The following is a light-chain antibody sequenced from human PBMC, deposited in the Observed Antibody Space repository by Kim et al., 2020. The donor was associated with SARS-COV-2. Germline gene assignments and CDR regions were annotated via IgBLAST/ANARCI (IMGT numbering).Light chain of an antibody. Sequence: QSALTQPRSVSGSPGQSVTISCTGTSSDVGGYDYVSWYQHHPDKAPQLIIYDVTKRPSGVPDRFSASKSGNRASLTISGLQPQDEADYYCCSYAGSYTYVFGIGTKVTV. V-gene: IGLV2-11*01. CDR2: DVT. CDR3: CSYAGSYTYV. CDR1: SSDVGGYDY. J-gene: IGLJ1*01.